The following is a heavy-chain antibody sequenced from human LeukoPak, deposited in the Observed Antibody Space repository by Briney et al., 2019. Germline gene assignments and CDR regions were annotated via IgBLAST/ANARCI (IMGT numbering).Heavy chain of an antibody. CDR3: ARGWPSFDY. J-gene: IGHJ4*02. CDR2: IYYSGST. CDR1: GGSISSNY. D-gene: IGHD6-13*01. V-gene: IGHV4-59*01. Sequence: PSETLSLTCTVSGGSISSNYWNWIRQPPGKGLEWIGYIYYSGSTNYNPSLKSRPTISVDTSKNQFSLKLSSVTAADTAIYYCARGWPSFDYWGQGTPVTVSS.